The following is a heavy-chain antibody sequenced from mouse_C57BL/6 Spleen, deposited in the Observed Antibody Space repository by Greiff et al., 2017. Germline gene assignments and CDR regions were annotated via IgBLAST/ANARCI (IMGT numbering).Heavy chain of an antibody. J-gene: IGHJ4*01. CDR1: GYTFTSYW. Sequence: VQLQQSGAELVKPGASVKLSCKASGYTFTSYWMQWVKQRPGQGLEWIGEIDPSDSYTNYNQKFKGKATLTVDTSSSTAYMQLSSLTSEDSAVYYCARTSSGYGGAMDYWGQGTSVTVSS. D-gene: IGHD3-2*02. CDR2: IDPSDSYT. CDR3: ARTSSGYGGAMDY. V-gene: IGHV1-50*01.